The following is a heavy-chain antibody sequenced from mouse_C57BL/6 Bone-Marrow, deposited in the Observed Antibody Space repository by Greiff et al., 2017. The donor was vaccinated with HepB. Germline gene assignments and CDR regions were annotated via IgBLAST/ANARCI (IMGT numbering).Heavy chain of an antibody. V-gene: IGHV7-3*01. CDR2: IRNKANGYTT. Sequence: EVMLVESGGGLVQPGGSLSLSCAASGFTFTDYYMSWVRQPPGKALEWLGFIRNKANGYTTEYSASVKGRFTISRDNSQSILYLQMNALRAEDSATYYCARHRNDSFAYWGQGTLVTVSA. CDR1: GFTFTDYY. J-gene: IGHJ3*01. CDR3: ARHRNDSFAY. D-gene: IGHD2-1*01.